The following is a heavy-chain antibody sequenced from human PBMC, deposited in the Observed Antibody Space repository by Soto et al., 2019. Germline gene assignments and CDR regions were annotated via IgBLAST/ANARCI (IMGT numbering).Heavy chain of an antibody. Sequence: GGSLRLSCAASGFTFSSYAMSWVRQAPGKGLEWVSAISGSGGSTYYADSVKGRFTISRDNSENTLYLQMNSLRAEDTAVYYCANSVVVVVAAGRDHDAFDIWGQGTMVTVSS. CDR3: ANSVVVVVAAGRDHDAFDI. V-gene: IGHV3-23*01. CDR1: GFTFSSYA. CDR2: ISGSGGST. D-gene: IGHD2-15*01. J-gene: IGHJ3*02.